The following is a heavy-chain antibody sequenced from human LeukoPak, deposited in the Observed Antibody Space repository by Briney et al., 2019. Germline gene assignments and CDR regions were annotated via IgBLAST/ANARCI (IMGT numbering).Heavy chain of an antibody. D-gene: IGHD5-18*01. J-gene: IGHJ6*03. CDR3: ASSLQLYYYMDV. CDR1: GFTFSSYS. CDR2: ISSSSSYI. Sequence: SGGSLRLSCAASGFTFSSYSMNWVRQAPGKGLEWVSSISSSSSYIYYADSVKGRFTISRDNAKNSLYLQMNSLRAEDTAVYYCASSLQLYYYMDVWGKGTTVTVSS. V-gene: IGHV3-21*01.